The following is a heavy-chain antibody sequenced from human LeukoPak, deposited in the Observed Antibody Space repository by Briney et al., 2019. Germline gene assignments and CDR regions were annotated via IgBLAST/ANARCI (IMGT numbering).Heavy chain of an antibody. J-gene: IGHJ4*02. CDR3: AVYSGYGRSDY. CDR2: IYTSGST. D-gene: IGHD5-12*01. V-gene: IGHV4-61*02. Sequence: PSETLSLTCTVSGCSISSGSYYWSWIRQPAGKGLEWIGRIYTSGSTNYNPSLKSRVTISVDTSKNQFSLKLSSVTAADTAVYYCAVYSGYGRSDYWGQGTLVNVSS. CDR1: GCSISSGSYY.